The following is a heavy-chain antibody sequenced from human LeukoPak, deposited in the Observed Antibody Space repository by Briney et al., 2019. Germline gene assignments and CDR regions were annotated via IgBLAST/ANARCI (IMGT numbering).Heavy chain of an antibody. CDR2: INPSGGST. Sequence: ASVKVSCKASEDIFSGHYIHWVRQAPGQGLEWMGIINPSGGSTSYAQKFQGRVTITRNTSISTAYMELSSLRSEDTAVYYCARGASQNWNYGSQAFDIWGQGTMVTVSS. CDR1: EDIFSGHY. D-gene: IGHD1-7*01. J-gene: IGHJ3*02. V-gene: IGHV1-46*01. CDR3: ARGASQNWNYGSQAFDI.